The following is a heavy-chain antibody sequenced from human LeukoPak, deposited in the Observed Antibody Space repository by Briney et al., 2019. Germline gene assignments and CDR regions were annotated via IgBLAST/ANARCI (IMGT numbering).Heavy chain of an antibody. V-gene: IGHV3-48*03. Sequence: GGSLRLSCAASGFTFSSYEMNWVRQAPGKGLEWVSYISSSGSTIYYADSVKGRFTISRDNAKNSLYLQMNSLRAEDTAVYYCARVSGSYQFDYWGQGTLVTVSS. CDR1: GFTFSSYE. CDR3: ARVSGSYQFDY. J-gene: IGHJ4*02. CDR2: ISSSGSTI. D-gene: IGHD1-26*01.